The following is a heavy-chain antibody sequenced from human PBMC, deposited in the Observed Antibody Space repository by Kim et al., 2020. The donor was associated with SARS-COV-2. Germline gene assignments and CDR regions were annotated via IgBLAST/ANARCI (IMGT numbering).Heavy chain of an antibody. CDR2: ISWNSGSI. Sequence: GGSLRLSCAASGFTFDDYAMHWVRQAPGKGLEWVSGISWNSGSIGYADSVKGRFTISRDNAKNSLYLQMNSLRAEDTALYYCAKGWGAIFGVVTALDYFDYWGQGTLVTVSS. D-gene: IGHD3-3*01. V-gene: IGHV3-9*01. CDR1: GFTFDDYA. CDR3: AKGWGAIFGVVTALDYFDY. J-gene: IGHJ4*02.